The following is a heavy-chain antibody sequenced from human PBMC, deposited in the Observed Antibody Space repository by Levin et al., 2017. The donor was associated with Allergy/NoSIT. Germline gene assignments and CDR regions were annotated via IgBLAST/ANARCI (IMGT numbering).Heavy chain of an antibody. J-gene: IGHJ6*03. CDR3: ARHWIQWSYYYHMDV. D-gene: IGHD5-12*01. Sequence: PSETLSLTCTVSGGSMSSSGHYWGWFRQPPGKGLEWLGTIYYTGSTYYTPSLKSRITVSIETSKNQFSLKLSSVTAADTGVYYCARHWIQWSYYYHMDVWGKGTTVTVSS. V-gene: IGHV4-39*01. CDR2: IYYTGST. CDR1: GGSMSSSGHY.